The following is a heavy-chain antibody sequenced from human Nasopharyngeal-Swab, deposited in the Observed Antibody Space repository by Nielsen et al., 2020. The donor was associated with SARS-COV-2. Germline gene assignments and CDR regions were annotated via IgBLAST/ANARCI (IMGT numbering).Heavy chain of an antibody. D-gene: IGHD5-18*01. CDR3: ATWMTAHFDY. J-gene: IGHJ4*02. V-gene: IGHV3-23*01. CDR1: GYTFSNDA. Sequence: GESLKISCTGSGYTFSNDAISWVRQAPGQGLEWVSTVDYDGVRTHYADSVEGRFIISRDNSRNTAYLQIKSLRVEDAAVYYCATWMTAHFDYWGQGTLVT. CDR2: VDYDGVRT.